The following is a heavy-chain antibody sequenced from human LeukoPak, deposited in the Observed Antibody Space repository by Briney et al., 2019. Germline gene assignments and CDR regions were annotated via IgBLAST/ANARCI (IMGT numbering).Heavy chain of an antibody. CDR2: IYFSGNT. CDR3: ARDENGYVWGSFRA. Sequence: SETLSLTCTVSGGSITSSSFYWGWVRQPPGKGLEWIGPIYFSGNTYYNPSLKSRLTISVDTSKNQFSLKLSSVTAADTAVYYCARDENGYVWGSFRAWGQGTLVTVSS. D-gene: IGHD3-16*02. V-gene: IGHV4-39*07. CDR1: GGSITSSSFY. J-gene: IGHJ5*02.